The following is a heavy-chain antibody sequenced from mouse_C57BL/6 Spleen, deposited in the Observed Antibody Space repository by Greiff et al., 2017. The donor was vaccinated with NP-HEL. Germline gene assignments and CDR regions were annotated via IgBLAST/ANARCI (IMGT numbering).Heavy chain of an antibody. D-gene: IGHD1-1*01. Sequence: VQLQQSGPELVKPGASVKISCKASGYTFTDYYMNWVKQSHGKSLEWIGDINPNNGGTSYNQKFKGKATLTVDKSSSTAYMELRSLTSEDSAVYYCARDGSSMDDWGQGTSVTVSS. V-gene: IGHV1-26*01. CDR1: GYTFTDYY. CDR2: INPNNGGT. CDR3: ARDGSSMDD. J-gene: IGHJ4*01.